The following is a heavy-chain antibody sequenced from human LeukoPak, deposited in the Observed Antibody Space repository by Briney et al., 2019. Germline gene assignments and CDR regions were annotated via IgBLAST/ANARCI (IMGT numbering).Heavy chain of an antibody. CDR2: ISGSGGST. CDR1: GFTFSSYA. V-gene: IGHV3-23*01. D-gene: IGHD6-19*01. CDR3: ATMGEQWLLKDI. J-gene: IGHJ3*02. Sequence: GGSLRLSCAASGFTFSSYAMSWVRQAPGKGLEWVSGISGSGGSTHYADSVKGQFTISRDNSKNTLWLQMNSLRAEDTALYYCATMGEQWLLKDIWGQGTMVIVSS.